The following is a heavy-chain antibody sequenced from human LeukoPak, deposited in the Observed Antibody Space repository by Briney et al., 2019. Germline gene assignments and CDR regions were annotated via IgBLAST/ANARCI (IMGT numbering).Heavy chain of an antibody. CDR1: GFTVSSNY. J-gene: IGHJ4*02. V-gene: IGHV3-66*01. D-gene: IGHD3-22*01. Sequence: GGSLRLSCAASGFTVSSNYMSWVRQAPGKGLEWVSVIYSGGSTYYADSVKGGFTISRDNSKNTLYLQMNSLRAEDTAVYYCARAPRGDYYDSRGYFDYWGQGTLVTVSS. CDR3: ARAPRGDYYDSRGYFDY. CDR2: IYSGGST.